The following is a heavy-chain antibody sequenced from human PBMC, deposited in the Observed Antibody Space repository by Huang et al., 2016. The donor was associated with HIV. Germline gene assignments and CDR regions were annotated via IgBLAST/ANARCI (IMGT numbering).Heavy chain of an antibody. CDR3: ARTPYSGSHPDY. CDR2: INPLSVVT. Sequence: QVQLVQSGAEVKKPGASVKVSCRTSGYTFTDYFVHWVRPAPGQGLQLMGSINPLSVVTNYAQKFQGRVTMNRDTSIRTVYMELNRLRSDDTALYYCARTPYSGSHPDYWGQGTLVTVSS. CDR1: GYTFTDYF. J-gene: IGHJ4*02. V-gene: IGHV1-2*02. D-gene: IGHD2-15*01.